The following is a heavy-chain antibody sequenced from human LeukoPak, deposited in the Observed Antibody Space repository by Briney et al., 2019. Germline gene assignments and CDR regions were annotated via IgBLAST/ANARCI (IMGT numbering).Heavy chain of an antibody. CDR3: ARYCNGDTCDGALDL. CDR1: GFTFNNYW. J-gene: IGHJ3*01. V-gene: IGHV3-74*01. CDR2: IDGDASRT. Sequence: GGSLRLSCAASGFTFNNYWIHWVRQVPGKDLVWVSGIDGDASRTNYADSVKGRFTISRDNVKNMVYLQMSSLTVEDTAVYYCARYCNGDTCDGALDLWGQGTLVAVSS. D-gene: IGHD2-15*01.